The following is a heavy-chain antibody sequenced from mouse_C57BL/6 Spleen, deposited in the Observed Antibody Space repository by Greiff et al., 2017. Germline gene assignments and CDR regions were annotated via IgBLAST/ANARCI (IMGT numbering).Heavy chain of an antibody. CDR1: GYSFTGYY. J-gene: IGHJ4*01. V-gene: IGHV1-43*01. D-gene: IGHD1-1*01. CDR3: ARGNYGSSSYAMDY. Sequence: EVQLQQSGPELVKPGASVKISCKASGYSFTGYYMHWVKQSSEKSLEWIGEINPSTGGTSYNQKFKGKATLTVDKSSSTAYMQLKSLASEDSAVYYCARGNYGSSSYAMDYWGQGTSVTVSS. CDR2: INPSTGGT.